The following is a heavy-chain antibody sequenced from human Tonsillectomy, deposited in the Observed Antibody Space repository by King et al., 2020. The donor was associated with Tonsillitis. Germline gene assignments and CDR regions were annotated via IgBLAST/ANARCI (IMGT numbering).Heavy chain of an antibody. CDR3: ARLSGGFGEFDWFDP. D-gene: IGHD3-10*01. J-gene: IGHJ5*02. CDR2: IYPGDSDT. Sequence: LQLVQSGAEVKKPGESLKISCKGSGYSFTRYWIAWVRQMPGKGLEWMGIIYPGDSDTRYSPSFQGQVTMSADKSISTAYMQWRSLKASDTAMYYCARLSGGFGEFDWFDPWGQGTLVTVSS. V-gene: IGHV5-51*01. CDR1: GYSFTRYW.